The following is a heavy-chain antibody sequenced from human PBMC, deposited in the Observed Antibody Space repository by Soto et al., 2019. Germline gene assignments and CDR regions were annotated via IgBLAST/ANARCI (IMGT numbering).Heavy chain of an antibody. CDR3: TRGSPTTTPFDY. D-gene: IGHD4-17*01. Sequence: QVQLVQSGAEVKKPGASVKVSCKTSGYTFSGYYIHWVRQAPGQGLEWMGWINPSGGGTNYAQKFQGWVTTTRDTSISTAFMEVTRLKSDDTAVYYCTRGSPTTTPFDYWGQGTLVTVSS. CDR2: INPSGGGT. CDR1: GYTFSGYY. J-gene: IGHJ4*02. V-gene: IGHV1-2*04.